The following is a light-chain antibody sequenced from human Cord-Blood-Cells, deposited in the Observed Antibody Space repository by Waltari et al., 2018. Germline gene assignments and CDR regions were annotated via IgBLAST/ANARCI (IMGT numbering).Light chain of an antibody. Sequence: IQMTQCPSSLSASVGDRVTIPCRASQSISSYLNWYQQKPGKAPKLLIYAASSLQSGVPSRFSGSGSGTDFTLTISSLQPEDFATYYCQQSYSTPPLTFGGGTKVEIK. CDR3: QQSYSTPPLT. CDR2: AAS. J-gene: IGKJ4*01. V-gene: IGKV1-39*01. CDR1: QSISSY.